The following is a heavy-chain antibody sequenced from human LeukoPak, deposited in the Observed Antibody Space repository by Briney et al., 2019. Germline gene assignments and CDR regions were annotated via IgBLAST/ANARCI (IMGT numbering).Heavy chain of an antibody. CDR3: ARGIVPAAIWGAFDI. CDR2: IYHSGST. CDR1: GGSISSSNW. V-gene: IGHV4-4*02. D-gene: IGHD2-2*02. J-gene: IGHJ3*02. Sequence: KASETLSFTCAVSGGSISSSNWWSWVRQPPGKGLEWIGEIYHSGSTNYNPSLKSRVTMSVDTSKNQFSLKLSSVTAADTAVYYCARGIVPAAIWGAFDIWGQGTMVTVSS.